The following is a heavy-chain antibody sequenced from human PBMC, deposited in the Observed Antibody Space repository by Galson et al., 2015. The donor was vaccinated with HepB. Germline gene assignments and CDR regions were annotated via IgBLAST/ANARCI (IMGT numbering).Heavy chain of an antibody. Sequence: SLRLSCATSGFIFDEYAMHWVRQGPGKGLEWVSGISWNSGSIGYADSVRGRFTISRDNAKKSLYLQMNSLRAEDTAFYYCAKVQTKYLRGPFDYWGQGTLVTVSS. CDR2: ISWNSGSI. CDR3: AKVQTKYLRGPFDY. V-gene: IGHV3-9*01. D-gene: IGHD2-2*01. CDR1: GFIFDEYA. J-gene: IGHJ4*01.